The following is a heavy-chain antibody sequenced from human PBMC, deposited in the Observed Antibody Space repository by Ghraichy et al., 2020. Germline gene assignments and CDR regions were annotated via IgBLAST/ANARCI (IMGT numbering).Heavy chain of an antibody. D-gene: IGHD3-22*01. J-gene: IGHJ6*03. Sequence: GGSLRLSCAASGFTFSSYGMHWVRQAPGKGLEWVAVISYDGSNKYYADSVKGRFTISRDNSKNTLYLQMNSLRAEDTAVYYCAKDAHYYDSSGYYYYYYMDVWGKGTTVTVSS. CDR3: AKDAHYYDSSGYYYYYYMDV. CDR1: GFTFSSYG. CDR2: ISYDGSNK. V-gene: IGHV3-30*18.